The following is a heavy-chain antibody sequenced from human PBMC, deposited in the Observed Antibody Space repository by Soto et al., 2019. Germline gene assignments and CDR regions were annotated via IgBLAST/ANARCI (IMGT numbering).Heavy chain of an antibody. D-gene: IGHD5-12*01. CDR3: ARGQEGVVATH. Sequence: QVQLQQWGAGLLKPSETLSLTCVVYGGSLSGYYWSWIRQPPGKGLEWIGEIKDGGLTNYSPSLKSRATISADTPKNQFSLKLHSVTAADRAVYYCARGQEGVVATHWDQGTLVTVSS. CDR1: GGSLSGYY. J-gene: IGHJ4*02. V-gene: IGHV4-34*01. CDR2: IKDGGLT.